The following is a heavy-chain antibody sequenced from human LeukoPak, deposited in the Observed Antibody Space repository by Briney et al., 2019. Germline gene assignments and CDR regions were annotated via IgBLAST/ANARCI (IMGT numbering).Heavy chain of an antibody. CDR2: IIPNLGTT. Sequence: ASVKVSCKASGGTSNSHAISWVRQAPGQGLEWMGRIIPNLGTTNRAQNFQDRVTLTADKSTNTAYMELTSLTSDDTAVYYCATTNDGGGYQWGDFFDYWGQGTLVTVSS. CDR1: GGTSNSHA. J-gene: IGHJ4*02. V-gene: IGHV1-69*04. CDR3: ATTNDGGGYQWGDFFDY. D-gene: IGHD3-22*01.